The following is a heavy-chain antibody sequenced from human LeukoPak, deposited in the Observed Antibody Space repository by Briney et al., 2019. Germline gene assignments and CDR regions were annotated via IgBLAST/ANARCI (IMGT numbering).Heavy chain of an antibody. CDR2: ISGSGGST. V-gene: IGHV3-23*01. J-gene: IGHJ4*02. D-gene: IGHD4-17*01. CDR3: AKLSGYGDYVDY. CDR1: GFTFSSYA. Sequence: HAGGSLRLSCAASGFTFSSYAMSWVRQAPGNGLEWVSAISGSGGSTYYADSVKGRFTISRDNSKNTLYLQMNSLRAEDTAVYYCAKLSGYGDYVDYWGQGTLVTVSS.